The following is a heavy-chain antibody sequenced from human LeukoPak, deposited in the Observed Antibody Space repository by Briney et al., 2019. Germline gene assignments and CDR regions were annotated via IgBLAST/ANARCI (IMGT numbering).Heavy chain of an antibody. CDR3: AKGFTSTALFDY. J-gene: IGHJ4*02. V-gene: IGHV3-23*01. Sequence: PGGSLRLSCAASGFPFSSHAMNWVRQAPGRGLEWVSGVSGSGESTYYADSMKGRFTISSDNSKQTLYLQMNSLGAEDTAVYYCAKGFTSTALFDYWGQGTLVTVSS. D-gene: IGHD5-18*01. CDR1: GFPFSSHA. CDR2: VSGSGEST.